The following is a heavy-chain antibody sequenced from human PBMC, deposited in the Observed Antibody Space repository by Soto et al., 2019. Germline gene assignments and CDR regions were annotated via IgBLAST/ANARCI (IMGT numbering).Heavy chain of an antibody. D-gene: IGHD4-17*01. Sequence: EVQLLESGGGLIQPGGSLRLSCAAAGITLNNYGASWVRQAPGKGLEWVATINGGGANTYYADPVKGRFTISRDNSKNLVYLQMTSLGAEDTAVYYCARRLTTETTVFDYWGHGTLVSVSS. J-gene: IGHJ4*01. CDR3: ARRLTTETTVFDY. V-gene: IGHV3-23*01. CDR1: GITLNNYG. CDR2: INGGGANT.